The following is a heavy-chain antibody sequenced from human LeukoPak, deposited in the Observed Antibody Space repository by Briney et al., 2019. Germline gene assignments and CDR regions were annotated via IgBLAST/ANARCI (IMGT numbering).Heavy chain of an antibody. J-gene: IGHJ4*02. D-gene: IGHD2-21*02. CDR3: ARQDGDSAYYFDY. CDR2: IYPGDSDT. Sequence: GESLKISCKGSGYSFIYYWIGWVRQIPGKGLEWMGIIYPGDSDTRYSPSFQGQVTISVDKSLSTAYLQWNSLKASDTAMYYCARQDGDSAYYFDYWGQGTLVAVSS. V-gene: IGHV5-51*01. CDR1: GYSFIYYW.